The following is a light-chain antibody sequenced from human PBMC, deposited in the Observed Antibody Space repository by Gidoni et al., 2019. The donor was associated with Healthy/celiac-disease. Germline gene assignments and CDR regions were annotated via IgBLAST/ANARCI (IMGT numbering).Light chain of an antibody. CDR2: DAP. V-gene: IGKV1-33*01. Sequence: DIQMTQSPSYLSASVGDRVTITCQASQDISNYLNWYQQKPGKAPKLLIYDAPNLETGVPSRFSGSGSGTDFTFTISSLQPEDIATYYCQQYDNLLATFGQGTKLEIK. J-gene: IGKJ2*01. CDR1: QDISNY. CDR3: QQYDNLLAT.